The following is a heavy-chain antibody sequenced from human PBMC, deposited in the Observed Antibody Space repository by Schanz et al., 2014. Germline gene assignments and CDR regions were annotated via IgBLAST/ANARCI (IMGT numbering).Heavy chain of an antibody. CDR3: ARGYCAGTSCPIFDY. D-gene: IGHD2-2*01. V-gene: IGHV7-4-1*02. J-gene: IGHJ4*02. Sequence: QVYLVQSESELKNPGASVKVSCKTSGYSFSTYAMNWVRQAPGQGLEWMGWINTKTGNPTYAQGFTGRFVFSLDTSVSTTHLQITNLKADDTAVYYCARGYCAGTSCPIFDYWGQGTLVTVSS. CDR2: INTKTGNP. CDR1: GYSFSTYA.